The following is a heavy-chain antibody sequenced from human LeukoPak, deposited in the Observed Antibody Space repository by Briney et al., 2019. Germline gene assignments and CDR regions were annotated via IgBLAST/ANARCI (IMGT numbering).Heavy chain of an antibody. J-gene: IGHJ6*03. CDR2: IWYDGSNK. Sequence: PGGSLRLSCAASGFTFSSFGMHWVRQAPGKGLEWVAFIWYDGSNKYYADSVKGRFTISRDNSKNTLYLQMNSLRAEDTAVYYCAKAPSNYYYYYMYVWGKGTTVTVSS. CDR1: GFTFSSFG. CDR3: AKAPSNYYYYYMYV. V-gene: IGHV3-30*02.